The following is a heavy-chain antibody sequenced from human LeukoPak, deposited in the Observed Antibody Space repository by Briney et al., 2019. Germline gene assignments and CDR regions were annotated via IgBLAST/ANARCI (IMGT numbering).Heavy chain of an antibody. V-gene: IGHV3-30*04. D-gene: IGHD1-20*01. CDR2: ISYDGSNK. CDR1: GFTFSSYA. Sequence: GGSLRLSCAASGFTFSSYAMHWVRQAPGKGLEWVAVISYDGSNKYYAGSVKGRFTISRDSSKNTLYLQMNSLRAEDTAVYYCARAGGHYNWNFGDAIDIWGQGTMVTVSS. CDR3: ARAGGHYNWNFGDAIDI. J-gene: IGHJ3*02.